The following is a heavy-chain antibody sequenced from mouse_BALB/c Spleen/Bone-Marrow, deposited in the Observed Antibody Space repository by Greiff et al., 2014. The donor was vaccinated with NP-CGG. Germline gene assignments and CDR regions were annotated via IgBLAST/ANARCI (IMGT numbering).Heavy chain of an antibody. V-gene: IGHV1S81*02. CDR2: INPSNGLT. D-gene: IGHD2-10*01. CDR1: GYTFTSYW. Sequence: QVQLKESGAELVEPGASVKLSCKASGYTFTSYWMHWVKQRPGQGLEWIGEINPSNGLTNYNEKFKSKATLTVDKSSSTAYMQLSSLTSEDSAVYYCAIGLLGDYWGQGTSVTVSS. J-gene: IGHJ4*01. CDR3: AIGLLGDY.